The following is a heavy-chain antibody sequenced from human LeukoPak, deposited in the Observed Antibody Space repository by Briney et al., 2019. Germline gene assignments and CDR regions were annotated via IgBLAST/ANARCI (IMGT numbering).Heavy chain of an antibody. D-gene: IGHD3-3*01. V-gene: IGHV3-48*01. J-gene: IGHJ6*04. CDR1: GFTFSSYS. CDR2: ISSSSSTI. Sequence: GGSLRLSCAASGFTFSSYSMNWVRQAPGKGLEWVSYISSSSSTIYYADSVKGRFTISRDNAKNSLYLQMNSLRAEDTAVYYCARVEKAIFGVVIIRNLGVDVWGKGTTVTVSS. CDR3: ARVEKAIFGVVIIRNLGVDV.